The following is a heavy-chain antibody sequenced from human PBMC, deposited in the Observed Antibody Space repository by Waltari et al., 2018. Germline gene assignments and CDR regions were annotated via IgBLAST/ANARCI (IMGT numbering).Heavy chain of an antibody. CDR1: GDSVPSRSYY. J-gene: IGHJ2*01. CDR2: IYYSGIT. V-gene: IGHV4-39*01. CDR3: ARMGTHWFFDL. D-gene: IGHD7-27*01. Sequence: QLQLQESGPGLVKPSETLSLTCTVSGDSVPSRSYYWSWLRQPPGKGLEWMGSIYYSGITYYNPSLKSRVTLSVDTSKNQFSLKLISVTAADTSVYFCARMGTHWFFDLWGRGTLVTVSS.